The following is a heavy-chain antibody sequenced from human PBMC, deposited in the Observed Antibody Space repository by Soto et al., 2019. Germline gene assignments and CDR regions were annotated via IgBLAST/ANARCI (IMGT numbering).Heavy chain of an antibody. D-gene: IGHD3-10*01. CDR2: IFYSGST. CDR1: SASVSNYY. J-gene: IGHJ6*02. CDR3: ARDQLTLVRGAIYYYYGMDV. Sequence: SETLSLTCTVSSASVSNYYWSWIRQPPGKGLEWIGYIFYSGSTDYNPSLKSRVTISVDTSTNHISLKLRSVTAADTAVYYCARDQLTLVRGAIYYYYGMDVWGQGTTVTVSS. V-gene: IGHV4-59*02.